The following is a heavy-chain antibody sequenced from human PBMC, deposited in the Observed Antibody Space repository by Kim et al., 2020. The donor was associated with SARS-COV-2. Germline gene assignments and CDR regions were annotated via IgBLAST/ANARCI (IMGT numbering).Heavy chain of an antibody. J-gene: IGHJ2*01. CDR2: IYSGGST. D-gene: IGHD4-17*01. V-gene: IGHV3-53*01. Sequence: GGSLRLSCAASGFTVSSNYMSWVRQAPGKGLEWVSVIYSGGSTYYADSVKGRFTISRDNSKNTLYLQMNSLRAEDTAVYYCVRVRSNWYXDLWGRGTLVTVSS. CDR1: GFTVSSNY. CDR3: VRVRSNWYXDL.